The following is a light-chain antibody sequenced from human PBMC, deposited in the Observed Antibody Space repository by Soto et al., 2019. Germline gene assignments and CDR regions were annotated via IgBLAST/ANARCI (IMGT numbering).Light chain of an antibody. V-gene: IGKV3-20*01. Sequence: EIVLTQSPGTLSLSAGERATLSCRASQSVSSNYLAWYQQKPGQAPSLLIYGASRRATGIPDRFSGSGSGTDFTLTISRLEPEDFAVYYCPQYGSSPPEKTFGQGTKVEIK. CDR2: GAS. CDR1: QSVSSNY. CDR3: PQYGSSPPEKT. J-gene: IGKJ1*01.